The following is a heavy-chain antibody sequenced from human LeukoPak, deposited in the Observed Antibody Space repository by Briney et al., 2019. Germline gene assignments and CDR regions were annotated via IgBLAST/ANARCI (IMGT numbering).Heavy chain of an antibody. CDR1: GYTFTSYA. J-gene: IGHJ4*02. V-gene: IGHV1-3*01. CDR3: ARDPPHDYYYDSSGQGVFDY. D-gene: IGHD3-22*01. CDR2: INAGNGNT. Sequence: ASVKVSCKASGYTFTSYAMHWVRQAPGQRLEWMGWINAGNGNTKYSQKFQGRVTITRDTSASTAYVELSSLRSDDTAVYYCARDPPHDYYYDSSGQGVFDYWGQGTLVTVSS.